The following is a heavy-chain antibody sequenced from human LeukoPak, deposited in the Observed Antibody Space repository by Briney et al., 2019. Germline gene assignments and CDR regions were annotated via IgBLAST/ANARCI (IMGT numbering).Heavy chain of an antibody. J-gene: IGHJ3*02. Sequence: PGGSLRLSCAASGFTVSSNCMSWVRQAPGKGLEWVSVIYSGGSTYYADSVKGRFTISRDNSKNTLYLQMNSLRAEDTAVYYCARDSTGYLNAFDIWGQGTMVTVSS. CDR3: ARDSTGYLNAFDI. CDR2: IYSGGST. V-gene: IGHV3-53*01. D-gene: IGHD2-2*01. CDR1: GFTVSSNC.